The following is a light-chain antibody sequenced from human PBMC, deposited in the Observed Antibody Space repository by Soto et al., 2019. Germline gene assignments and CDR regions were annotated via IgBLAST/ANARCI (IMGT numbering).Light chain of an antibody. V-gene: IGKV3-20*01. Sequence: EIVLTQSPGTLSLSPGARATLSCRASRSLSSSYVVWYQQKPGQAPRLLIYAESRRATGIPDRFSGSGSATEYTLTISRLEPEDYAVYYCQQQGTFGQGTKLEIK. J-gene: IGKJ2*01. CDR2: AES. CDR3: QQQGT. CDR1: RSLSSSY.